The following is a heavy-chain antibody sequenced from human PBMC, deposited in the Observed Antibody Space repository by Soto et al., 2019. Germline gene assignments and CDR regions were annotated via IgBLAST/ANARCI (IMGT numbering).Heavy chain of an antibody. V-gene: IGHV3-30*18. Sequence: VQLVESGGGVVQPGRSLRLSCAASGLIFNSYGMHWVRQAPGKGPEWVALISYDGSNKDYADSVKGRFSISRDNSQNTVYVQMNSLTVDDTAVYYCAKDLFSGSFPDGIDYWGQGTLVTVSS. CDR3: AKDLFSGSFPDGIDY. J-gene: IGHJ4*02. CDR2: ISYDGSNK. D-gene: IGHD1-26*01. CDR1: GLIFNSYG.